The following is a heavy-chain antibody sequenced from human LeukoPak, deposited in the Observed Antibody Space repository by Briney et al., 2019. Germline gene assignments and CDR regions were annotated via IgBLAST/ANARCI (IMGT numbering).Heavy chain of an antibody. CDR3: ARACGGDCYLSDY. CDR2: ISISSSYI. J-gene: IGHJ4*02. CDR1: GFTFSSYS. D-gene: IGHD2-21*02. Sequence: PGGSLRLSCAAFGFTFSSYSMNWVRQAPGEGLEWVSSISISSSYIYYEDSVKGRFTISRDNAKNSLYLQLNSLRVEDTAVYYCARACGGDCYLSDYWGQGTLVTVSS. V-gene: IGHV3-21*01.